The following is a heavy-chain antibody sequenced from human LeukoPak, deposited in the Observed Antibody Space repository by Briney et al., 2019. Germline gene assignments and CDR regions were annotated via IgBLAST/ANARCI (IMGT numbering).Heavy chain of an antibody. D-gene: IGHD6-13*01. CDR3: AKNERAAGTEIDY. CDR2: ISGSGGST. J-gene: IGHJ4*02. Sequence: GGSLRLSCAASGFTFSSYAMSWVRQAPGKGLEWVSAISGSGGSTYYADSVKGRFTISRDNSKNTLYPQMNSLRAEDTAVYYCAKNERAAGTEIDYWGQGTLVTVSS. V-gene: IGHV3-23*01. CDR1: GFTFSSYA.